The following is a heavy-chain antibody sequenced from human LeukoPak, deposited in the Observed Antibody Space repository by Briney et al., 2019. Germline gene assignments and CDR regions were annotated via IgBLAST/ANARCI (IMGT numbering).Heavy chain of an antibody. CDR1: GFTFSSYG. V-gene: IGHV3-23*01. CDR3: AKDIFRWTFDY. J-gene: IGHJ4*02. D-gene: IGHD3/OR15-3a*01. CDR2: IGGDTLT. Sequence: PGRSLRLSCAASGFTFSSYGMHWVRQSPGTGLEWVAGIGGDTLTHYADSVEGRFTISRDNSWNTLYLEMHGLRVDDTAVYYCAKDIFRWTFDYWGRGILVTVSS.